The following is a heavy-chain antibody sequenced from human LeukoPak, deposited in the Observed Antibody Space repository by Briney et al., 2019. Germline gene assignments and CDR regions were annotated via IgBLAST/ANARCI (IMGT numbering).Heavy chain of an antibody. CDR2: VNSDGSST. CDR1: GXTFSSYW. Sequence: GGSLRLSCAASGXTFSSYWVHWVRQAPGKGLVWVSRVNSDGSSTSYADSVKGRFTISRDNAKNTLYLQMNTLRAEDTAVYYCAKVALEWQWLTHFDYWGQGTQVTVSS. D-gene: IGHD6-19*01. V-gene: IGHV3-74*01. J-gene: IGHJ4*02. CDR3: AKVALEWQWLTHFDY.